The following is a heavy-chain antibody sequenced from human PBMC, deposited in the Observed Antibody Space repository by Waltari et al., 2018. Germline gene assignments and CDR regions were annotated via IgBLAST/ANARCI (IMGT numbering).Heavy chain of an antibody. V-gene: IGHV1-3*03. Sequence: QVQLVQSGAEVKKPGASVKVSCKASGYTFTSYAMHWVRQAPGQRLEWMGWINAGNGNTKYSQEFQGRVTITRDTSASTAYMELSSLRSEDMAVYYCARAAEQYYYDSSGYYYQYWGQGTLVTVSS. CDR2: INAGNGNT. D-gene: IGHD3-22*01. J-gene: IGHJ4*02. CDR3: ARAAEQYYYDSSGYYYQY. CDR1: GYTFTSYA.